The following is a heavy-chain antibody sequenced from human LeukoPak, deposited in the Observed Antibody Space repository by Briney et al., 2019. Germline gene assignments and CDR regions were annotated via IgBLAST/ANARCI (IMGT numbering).Heavy chain of an antibody. CDR3: VRSGYYTYQYYYMDV. J-gene: IGHJ6*03. CDR2: ISYDGSNK. Sequence: GGSLRLSCAASGFTFSSYGMHWVRQAPGKGLEWVAVISYDGSNKYYADSVKGRFTISRDNSKNTLYLQMNSLRAEDTAVYYCVRSGYYTYQYYYMDVWGKGTTVTVSS. V-gene: IGHV3-30*03. CDR1: GFTFSSYG. D-gene: IGHD3-3*01.